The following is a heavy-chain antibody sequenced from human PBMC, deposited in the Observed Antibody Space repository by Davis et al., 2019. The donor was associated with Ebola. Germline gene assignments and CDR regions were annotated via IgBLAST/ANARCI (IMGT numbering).Heavy chain of an antibody. D-gene: IGHD4-11*01. CDR2: IKEDGTMK. J-gene: IGHJ4*02. CDR1: GFTFSTYW. V-gene: IGHV3-7*01. CDR3: ARGGTTVTTPLDY. Sequence: GESLKISCAASGFTFSTYWLHWVRQAPGKGLEWVANIKEDGTMKNYVDSVKGRFTVSRDNAKNSLYLQMNTLRAEDTAVYYCARGGTTVTTPLDYWGQGTQVTVSS.